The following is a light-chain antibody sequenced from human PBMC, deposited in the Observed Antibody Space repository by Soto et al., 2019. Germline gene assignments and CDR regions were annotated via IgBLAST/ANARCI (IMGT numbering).Light chain of an antibody. CDR1: SSNIGSNT. CDR3: CSYVGSFIFV. CDR2: DVS. V-gene: IGLV1-44*01. Sequence: QSVLTQPPSASGTPGQRVTISCSGSSSNIGSNTVNWYQQYPGKAPKLMIYDVSGRPSGVPDRFSGSKSGNTASLTISGLQAEDEAYYYCCSYVGSFIFVFGTGTKVTVL. J-gene: IGLJ1*01.